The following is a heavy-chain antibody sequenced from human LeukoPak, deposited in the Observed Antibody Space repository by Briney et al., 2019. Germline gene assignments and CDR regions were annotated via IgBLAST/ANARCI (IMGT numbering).Heavy chain of an antibody. V-gene: IGHV3-21*01. CDR3: ASPPGLLTFDY. Sequence: GGSLRLSCAAAGFTFSSYSMNWVRQAPGKGLEWVSSISSSSSYIYYADSVKGRFTISRDNAKNSLYLQMNSLRAEDTAVYYCASPPGLLTFDYWGQGTLVTVSS. D-gene: IGHD3-10*01. J-gene: IGHJ4*02. CDR1: GFTFSSYS. CDR2: ISSSSSYI.